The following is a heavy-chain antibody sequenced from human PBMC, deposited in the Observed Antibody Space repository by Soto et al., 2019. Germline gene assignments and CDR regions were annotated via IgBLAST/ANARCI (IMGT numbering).Heavy chain of an antibody. CDR2: INSDGSST. D-gene: IGHD6-25*01. V-gene: IGHV3-74*01. CDR1: GFTFCSYW. J-gene: IGHJ5*02. CDR3: VRDRAIEYSGFDP. Sequence: GGPMSLSCAASGFTFCSYWMHWVRQAPGKGLVWVSRINSDGSSTSYADSVKGRFTISRDNAKNTLYLQMNSLRAEDTDVYYCVRDRAIEYSGFDPWGQGTLVTVSS.